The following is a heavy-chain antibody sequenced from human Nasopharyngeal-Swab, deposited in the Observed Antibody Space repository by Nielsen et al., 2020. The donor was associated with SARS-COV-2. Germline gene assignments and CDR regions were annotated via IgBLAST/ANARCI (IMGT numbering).Heavy chain of an antibody. D-gene: IGHD6-13*01. CDR1: GFTFSSYS. V-gene: IGHV3-21*01. Sequence: GSLRLSCAASGFTFSSYSMNWVRQAPGKGLEWVSSISSSSTYIYYADSVKGRFTISRDNAKNSLYLQMNSLRAEDTAVYYCATNEGYSSSSAFDIWGQGTMVTVSS. J-gene: IGHJ3*02. CDR2: ISSSSTYI. CDR3: ATNEGYSSSSAFDI.